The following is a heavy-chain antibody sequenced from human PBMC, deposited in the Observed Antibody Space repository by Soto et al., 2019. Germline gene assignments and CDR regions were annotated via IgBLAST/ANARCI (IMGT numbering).Heavy chain of an antibody. CDR1: GGTFSSYT. J-gene: IGHJ6*02. CDR2: IIPILGIA. CDR3: ARVMGYYGMDV. Sequence: QVQLVQSGAEVKKPGSSVKVSCKASGGTFSSYTISWVRQAPGQGLEWMGRIIPILGIANYAQKFQGRVTITADKSTSTAYMELSSLRSEDTALYYCARVMGYYGMDVWGQGTTVTVSS. V-gene: IGHV1-69*02. D-gene: IGHD2-8*01.